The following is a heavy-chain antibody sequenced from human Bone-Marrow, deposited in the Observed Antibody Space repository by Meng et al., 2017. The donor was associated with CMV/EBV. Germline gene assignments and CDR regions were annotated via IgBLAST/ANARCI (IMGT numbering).Heavy chain of an antibody. D-gene: IGHD3-9*01. J-gene: IGHJ4*02. V-gene: IGHV3-48*03. CDR3: ARDSYDNLDY. Sequence: GESLKISCAASGFTFSSYEMNWVRQAPGKGLEWVSYISSSGSTIYYADSVKGRFTISRDNAKNTLYLQMNGPRAEDTAMYYCARDSYDNLDYWGQGTLVTFSS. CDR2: ISSSGSTI. CDR1: GFTFSSYE.